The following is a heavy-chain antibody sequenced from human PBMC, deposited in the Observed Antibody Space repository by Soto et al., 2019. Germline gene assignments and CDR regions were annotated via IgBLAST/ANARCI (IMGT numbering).Heavy chain of an antibody. D-gene: IGHD2-2*01. CDR1: GGSIRSYY. CDR2: IYTSGST. Sequence: PSETLSLTCTVSGGSIRSYYWSWIRQPAGKGLKWIGRIYTSGSTNYNPSLKSRVTMSVDTSKNQFSLKLSSVTAADTAVYYCARACSSNSCYDVFDYWGQGTLVTVSS. V-gene: IGHV4-4*07. CDR3: ARACSSNSCYDVFDY. J-gene: IGHJ4*02.